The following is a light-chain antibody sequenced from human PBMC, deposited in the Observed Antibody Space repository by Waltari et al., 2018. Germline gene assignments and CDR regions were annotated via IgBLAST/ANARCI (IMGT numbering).Light chain of an antibody. CDR1: SSNIENNF. CDR3: GTWDNSLSARV. V-gene: IGLV1-51*01. Sequence: QSVLTQPPSVSVAPRQKVTISCPGRSSNIENNFVSWYQQLPGTAPKLLIYDNDKRPAGIPDRFSGSKSGTSATLGITGLQSGDEADYYCGTWDNSLSARVFGGGTKVTVL. J-gene: IGLJ3*02. CDR2: DND.